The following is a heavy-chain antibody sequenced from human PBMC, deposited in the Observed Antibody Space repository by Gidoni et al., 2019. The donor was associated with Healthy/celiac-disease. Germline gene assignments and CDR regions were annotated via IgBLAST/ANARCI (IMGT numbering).Heavy chain of an antibody. CDR3: ARIVGATHFDY. Sequence: EVHLVQSGAEVKKPGESLKISCMGSGYSFTSYWIGWVPQMPGKGMEWMGIIYPGASDTRYNPSYQRQVTISADKSISTAYLQWSSLKASDTAMDYCARIVGATHFDYWGQGTLVTVSS. D-gene: IGHD1-26*01. CDR2: IYPGASDT. V-gene: IGHV5-51*01. J-gene: IGHJ4*02. CDR1: GYSFTSYW.